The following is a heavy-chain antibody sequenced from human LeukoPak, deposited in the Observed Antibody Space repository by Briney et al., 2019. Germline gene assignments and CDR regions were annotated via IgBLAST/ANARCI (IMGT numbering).Heavy chain of an antibody. CDR3: ASPVGRGWFTPPSYSCYYGMDV. CDR2: IRYDGSNK. CDR1: GFTFSSYG. V-gene: IGHV3-30*02. D-gene: IGHD6-19*01. Sequence: GGSLRLSCAASGFTFSSYGMHWVRQAPGKGLEWVAFIRYDGSNKYYADSVKCRFTISRDNSKNTLYLQMNSLRAEDTSVYYCASPVGRGWFTPPSYSCYYGMDVWGQGTTFTVS. J-gene: IGHJ6*02.